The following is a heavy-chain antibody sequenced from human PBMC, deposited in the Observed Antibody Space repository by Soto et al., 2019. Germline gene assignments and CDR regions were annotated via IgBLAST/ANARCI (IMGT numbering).Heavy chain of an antibody. V-gene: IGHV4-59*01. CDR2: IYYSGST. J-gene: IGHJ5*02. Sequence: QVQLQESGPGLVKPSETLSLTCTVSGGSISSYYWSWIRQPPGKGLEWIGYIYYSGSTNYNPSLKSRVTISVDTSKNQFSLKLSSVTAADTAVYYCARDRKSWLGHWFDPWGQGTLVTVSS. CDR3: ARDRKSWLGHWFDP. CDR1: GGSISSYY. D-gene: IGHD6-19*01.